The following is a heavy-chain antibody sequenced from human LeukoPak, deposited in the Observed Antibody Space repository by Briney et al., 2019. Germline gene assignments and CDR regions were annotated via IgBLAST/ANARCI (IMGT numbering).Heavy chain of an antibody. J-gene: IGHJ2*01. CDR3: AKDGDRRKWLQPSGYFDL. Sequence: PGGSLRLSCAASGFTFSSYAMSWVRQAPGKGLEWVSAISGSGGSTYYADSVKGRFTISRDNSKNTLYLQMNSLRAEDTAVYYCAKDGDRRKWLQPSGYFDLWGRGTLVTVSS. D-gene: IGHD5-24*01. V-gene: IGHV3-23*01. CDR2: ISGSGGST. CDR1: GFTFSSYA.